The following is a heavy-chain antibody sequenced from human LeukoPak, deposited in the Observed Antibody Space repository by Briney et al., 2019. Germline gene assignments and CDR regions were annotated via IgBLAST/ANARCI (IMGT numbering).Heavy chain of an antibody. CDR2: IIPIFGTA. CDR3: AIGPRNYYNYYYMDV. CDR1: GGTFSSYA. Sequence: GASVKVSCKASGGTFSSYAISWVRQAPGQGLEWMGGIIPIFGTANYAQKFQGRVTITTDESTSTAYMELSSLRSEDTAVYYCAIGPRNYYNYYYMDVWGKGTTVTVSS. J-gene: IGHJ6*03. V-gene: IGHV1-69*05. D-gene: IGHD1-1*01.